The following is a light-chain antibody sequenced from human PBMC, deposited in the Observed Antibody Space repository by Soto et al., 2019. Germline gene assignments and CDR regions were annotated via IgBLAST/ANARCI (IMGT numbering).Light chain of an antibody. J-gene: IGLJ2*01. V-gene: IGLV1-47*01. CDR3: AAWDNSLVGGPA. Sequence: QSVLTQRPSASGTPGQRVTISCSGSNSNIGSKYVYWYQQLPGTAPKLLLYRNNQRPSGVPDRFSGSKSGTSASLAISGLRSEDEADYYCAAWDNSLVGGPAFGGGTKLTVL. CDR2: RNN. CDR1: NSNIGSKY.